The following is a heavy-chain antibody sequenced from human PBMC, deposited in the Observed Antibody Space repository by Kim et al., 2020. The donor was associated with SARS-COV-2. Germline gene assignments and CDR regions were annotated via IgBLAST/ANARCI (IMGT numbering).Heavy chain of an antibody. J-gene: IGHJ3*02. CDR1: GGSISSGGYY. CDR3: ARNAYGSGSYGAFDI. CDR2: IYYSGST. Sequence: SETLSLTCTVSGGSISSGGYYWSWIRQHPGKGLEWIGYIYYSGSTYYNPSLKSRVTISVDTSKNQFSLKLSSVTAADTTVYYCARNAYGSGSYGAFDIWGQGTMVTVSS. V-gene: IGHV4-31*03. D-gene: IGHD3-10*01.